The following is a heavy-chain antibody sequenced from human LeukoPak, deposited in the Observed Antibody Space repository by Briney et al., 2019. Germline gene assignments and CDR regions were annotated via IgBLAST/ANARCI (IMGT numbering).Heavy chain of an antibody. CDR1: GFTFSSYA. CDR3: AREGSWATVMVGAFDI. J-gene: IGHJ3*02. V-gene: IGHV3-23*01. D-gene: IGHD4-17*01. Sequence: PGGSLRLSCAASGFTFSSYAMSWVRQAPGKGLEWVSAISGSGGSTYYADSVKGRFTISRDNSKNTLYLQMNSLRAEDTAVYYCAREGSWATVMVGAFDIWGQGTMVTVSS. CDR2: ISGSGGST.